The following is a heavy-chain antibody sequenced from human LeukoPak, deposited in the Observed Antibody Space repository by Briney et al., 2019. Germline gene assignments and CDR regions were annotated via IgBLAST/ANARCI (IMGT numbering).Heavy chain of an antibody. CDR2: ISWNSGSI. CDR3: AKDDSGGWVFRLFDP. V-gene: IGHV3-9*01. J-gene: IGHJ5*02. D-gene: IGHD6-19*01. Sequence: GGSLRLSCAASGFTFDDYAMHWVRQAPGKGLEWVSGISWNSGSIGYADSVKGRFTISRDNAKNSLYLQMNSLRAEDTALYYCAKDDSGGWVFRLFDPWGQGTLVTVSS. CDR1: GFTFDDYA.